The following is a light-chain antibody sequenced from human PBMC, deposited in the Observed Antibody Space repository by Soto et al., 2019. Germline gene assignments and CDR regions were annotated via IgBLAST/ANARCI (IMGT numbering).Light chain of an antibody. CDR3: SSYTSSSTRV. CDR2: DVS. CDR1: SSDVGGYNY. V-gene: IGLV2-14*03. Sequence: QSALTQPASVSGSPGQSITIYCTGTSSDVGGYNYLSWYQHHPGKAPKLMIYDVSDRPSGVSNRFSGSKSGNTASLTISGLQTEVEADYYCSSYTSSSTRVFGTGTKLTVL. J-gene: IGLJ1*01.